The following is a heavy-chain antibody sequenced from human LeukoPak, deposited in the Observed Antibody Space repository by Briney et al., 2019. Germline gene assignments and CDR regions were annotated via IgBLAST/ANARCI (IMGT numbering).Heavy chain of an antibody. CDR1: GFTFSSYA. CDR3: AKARPKYYYGSGSLPADAFDI. D-gene: IGHD3-10*01. J-gene: IGHJ3*02. CDR2: ISYDGSNK. V-gene: IGHV3-30*04. Sequence: GGTLRLSCAASGFTFSSYAMHWVRQAPGKGLEWVAVISYDGSNKYYADSVKGRFTISRDNSKNTLYLQMNSLRAEDTAVYYCAKARPKYYYGSGSLPADAFDIWGQGTMVTVSS.